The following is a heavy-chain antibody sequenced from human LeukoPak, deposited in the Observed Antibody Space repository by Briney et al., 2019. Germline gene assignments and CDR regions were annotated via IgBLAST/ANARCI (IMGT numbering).Heavy chain of an antibody. Sequence: PSETLSLTCSVSGGSISSSTDYWGWIRQPPGKGLEWIGEINHSGSTNYNPSLKSRVTISVDTSKNQFSLKLSSVTAADTAVYYCAREIYDFWSGHKELMLFDIWGQGTMVTVSS. CDR3: AREIYDFWSGHKELMLFDI. CDR1: GGSISSSTDY. CDR2: INHSGST. D-gene: IGHD3-3*01. V-gene: IGHV4-39*07. J-gene: IGHJ3*02.